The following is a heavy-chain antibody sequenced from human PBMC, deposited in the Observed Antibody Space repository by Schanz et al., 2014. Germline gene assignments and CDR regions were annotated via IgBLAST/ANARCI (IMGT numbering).Heavy chain of an antibody. D-gene: IGHD3-10*01. CDR1: GFTFSSYA. V-gene: IGHV3-23*01. CDR3: AKGRFGELSAFDI. J-gene: IGHJ3*02. CDR2: ISGGGGTT. Sequence: EVHLLESGGGLVQPGGSLRLSCAASGFTFSSYAMSWVRQAPGKGLEWVSAISGGGGTTYYTDSVKGRFTISRDNSKNTLYLQMNSLRAEDTAVYYCAKGRFGELSAFDIWGQGTMVTVSS.